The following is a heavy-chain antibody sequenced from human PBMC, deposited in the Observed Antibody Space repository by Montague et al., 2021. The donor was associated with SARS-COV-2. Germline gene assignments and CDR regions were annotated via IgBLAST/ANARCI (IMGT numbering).Heavy chain of an antibody. V-gene: IGHV3-30*04. CDR1: GFTFNHFA. CDR3: ARDRDPPDYVYVLDL. Sequence: SLRLSCAASGFTFNHFAFHWVRQAPGKGLEWVALITYDGANKYYADSVKGRFTISRDNSKNTLYLQMNSLTPEDTAIYYCARDRDPPDYVYVLDLWGQGTMVTVSS. D-gene: IGHD3-10*02. CDR2: ITYDGANK. J-gene: IGHJ3*01.